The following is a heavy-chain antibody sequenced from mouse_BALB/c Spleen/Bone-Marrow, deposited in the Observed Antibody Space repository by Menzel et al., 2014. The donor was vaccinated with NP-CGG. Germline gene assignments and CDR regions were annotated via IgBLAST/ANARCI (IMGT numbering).Heavy chain of an antibody. CDR2: ISSGGSYT. V-gene: IGHV5-9-1*01. J-gene: IGHJ4*01. D-gene: IGHD1-1*01. Sequence: EVKLMESGGGLVKPGGSLKLSCAASGFTFSSYAMSWVRQTPEKRLEWVATISSGGSYTYYADSGKGRLTISTDNAKNTLYLQMSSLKSEDTAIYYCARSLYDYDAMDYWGQGTSVTVSS. CDR3: ARSLYDYDAMDY. CDR1: GFTFSSYA.